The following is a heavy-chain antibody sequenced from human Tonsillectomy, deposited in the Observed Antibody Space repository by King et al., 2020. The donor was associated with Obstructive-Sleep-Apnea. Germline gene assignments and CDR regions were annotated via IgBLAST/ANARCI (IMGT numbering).Heavy chain of an antibody. CDR1: GFTFSSYP. J-gene: IGHJ6*02. D-gene: IGHD3-3*01. Sequence: VQLVESGGGVVQPGRSLRLSCAASGFTFSSYPIHWVRQAPGKGLEWVAVISYDGRNKYYADSVKGRFTISRDNSHNTLFLQMNSLSAEDTAVYYCARDGGVLRFLQALRYYGMDVWGQGTTVTVSS. V-gene: IGHV3-30*04. CDR2: ISYDGRNK. CDR3: ARDGGVLRFLQALRYYGMDV.